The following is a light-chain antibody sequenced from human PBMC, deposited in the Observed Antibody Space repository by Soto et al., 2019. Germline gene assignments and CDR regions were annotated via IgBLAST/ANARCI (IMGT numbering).Light chain of an antibody. CDR2: DTS. CDR3: QQRYRWPPST. J-gene: IGKJ5*01. CDR1: QNVFSS. Sequence: EVVLTQSPATLSLSPGERATLSCRASQNVFSSLAWYQQKPGQAPRLLLYDTSNRATGIPARFSGSGSGTDFTLTISSLEPEDFAVYYCQQRYRWPPSTFGQGTRLEVK. V-gene: IGKV3-11*01.